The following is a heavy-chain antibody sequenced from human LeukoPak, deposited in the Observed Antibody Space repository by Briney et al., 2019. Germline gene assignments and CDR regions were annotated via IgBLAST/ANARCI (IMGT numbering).Heavy chain of an antibody. D-gene: IGHD1/OR15-1a*01. CDR3: ARGVNNVLDY. J-gene: IGHJ4*02. Sequence: PGGSLRLSCAASGFTVSSSYMSWVRQAPGEGLVWVSHINDDGTYTNYADSVKGRFTISRDNAKNTLYLQMNNQRAEDTAVYYCARGVNNVLDYWGQGTLVTVSS. CDR1: GFTVSSSY. V-gene: IGHV3-74*01. CDR2: INDDGTYT.